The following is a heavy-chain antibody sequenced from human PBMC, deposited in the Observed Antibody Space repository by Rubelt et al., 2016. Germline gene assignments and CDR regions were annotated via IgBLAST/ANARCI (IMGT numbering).Heavy chain of an antibody. Sequence: QLTMKESGPTLVKPTETLTLTCTFSGFSLTTSGVGVCWLRQPPGQALEWLALIYLDDYQSSNPSLHNTQTFHEDTHKNQVVLTMTNMDPVDTATYFGAHRQIATFDDAKGAFDIWGQGTMVTVSS. J-gene: IGHJ3*02. V-gene: IGHV2-5*02. CDR1: GFSLTTSGVG. CDR2: IYLDDYQ. CDR3: AHRQIATFDDAKGAFDI. D-gene: IGHD5-24*01.